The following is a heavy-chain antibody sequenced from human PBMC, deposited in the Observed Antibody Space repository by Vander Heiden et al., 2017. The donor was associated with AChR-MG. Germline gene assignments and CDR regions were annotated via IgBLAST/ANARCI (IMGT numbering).Heavy chain of an antibody. CDR3: ARISEYYYDTSGYYGAFDM. Sequence: QVTLKESGPALVKPTETLTLTCTVSGFSLRKARMGVSWIRQPPGKALEWLAHIFSSGEKSYSTSLKSRLTISKDTYKSQVVLTTTNMDPGDAATYYCARISEYYYDTSGYYGAFDMWGQGTVVTVSS. CDR2: IFSSGEK. J-gene: IGHJ3*02. D-gene: IGHD3-22*01. V-gene: IGHV2-26*01. CDR1: GFSLRKARMG.